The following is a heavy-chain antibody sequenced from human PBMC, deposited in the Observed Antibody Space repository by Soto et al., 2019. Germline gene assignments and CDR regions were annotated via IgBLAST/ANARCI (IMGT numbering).Heavy chain of an antibody. CDR1: GGSFSGYY. CDR2: INHSGST. CDR3: ARGTTVTKGYYYYYMDV. Sequence: PSENLSLTCAVYGGSFSGYYWSWFRQPPGKGLEWVGEINHSGSTNYNPSLKSRVTISVDTSKIQFSLKLSSVTAADTAVYYCARGTTVTKGYYYYYMDVWGKGTTVTVSS. V-gene: IGHV4-34*01. J-gene: IGHJ6*03. D-gene: IGHD4-17*01.